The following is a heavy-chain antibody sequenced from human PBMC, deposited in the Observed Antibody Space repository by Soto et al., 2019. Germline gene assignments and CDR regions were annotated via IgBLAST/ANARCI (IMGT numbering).Heavy chain of an antibody. Sequence: XKVSFRASGYTXTCYYIHLVRQAPGQGLEWIGWINPNTCGTNYAQKFQGRVTMTRDTSISTAYMELSQMKSHDAAAYYCARLMAPYSGHHLDIWGQAKMVTVS. J-gene: IGHJ3*02. CDR2: INPNTCGT. CDR3: ARLMAPYSGHHLDI. V-gene: IGHV1-2*02. D-gene: IGHD1-26*01. CDR1: GYTXTCYY.